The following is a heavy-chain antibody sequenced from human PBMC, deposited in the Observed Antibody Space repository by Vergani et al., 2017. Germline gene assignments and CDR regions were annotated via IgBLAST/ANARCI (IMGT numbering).Heavy chain of an antibody. Sequence: QVQLQESGPGLVKPSETLSLTCTVSGGSISSYYWSWIRQPPGKGLEWIGYIYYSGSTHYNPSLKSRVTISVDTSKNQFSLKLSSVTAADTAVYYWAANGSGSYGPLDWFDPWGQGTLVTVSS. CDR1: GGSISSYY. V-gene: IGHV4-59*01. CDR2: IYYSGST. J-gene: IGHJ5*02. CDR3: AANGSGSYGPLDWFDP. D-gene: IGHD3-10*01.